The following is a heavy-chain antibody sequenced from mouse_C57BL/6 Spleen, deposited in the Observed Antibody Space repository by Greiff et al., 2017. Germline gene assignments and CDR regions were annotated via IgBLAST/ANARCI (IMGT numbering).Heavy chain of an antibody. CDR1: GYTFTSYW. V-gene: IGHV1-53*01. CDR3: ARRGGGPNWEDYYAMNY. J-gene: IGHJ4*01. D-gene: IGHD4-1*01. CDR2: INPSNGGT. Sequence: QVQLQQPGTELVKPGASVKLSCTASGYTFTSYWMPWVTQRPGQGLEWVGNINPSNGGTNYNEKFKSKATLTVDKSSSTAYMHLSSLTSEDSAVYYCARRGGGPNWEDYYAMNYWGQGTSVTVAS.